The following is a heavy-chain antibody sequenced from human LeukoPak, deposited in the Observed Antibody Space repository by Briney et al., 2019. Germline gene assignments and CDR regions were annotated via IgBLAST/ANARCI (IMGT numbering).Heavy chain of an antibody. V-gene: IGHV3-21*01. J-gene: IGHJ4*02. Sequence: GGSLRLSCAASGFTFSSYSMNWVLQAPGKGLEWVSSISSSSSYIYYADSVKGRFTISRDNAKNSLYLQMNSLRAEDTAVYYCARDRRSSGWYYFDYWGQGTLVTVSS. CDR3: ARDRRSSGWYYFDY. CDR1: GFTFSSYS. D-gene: IGHD6-19*01. CDR2: ISSSSSYI.